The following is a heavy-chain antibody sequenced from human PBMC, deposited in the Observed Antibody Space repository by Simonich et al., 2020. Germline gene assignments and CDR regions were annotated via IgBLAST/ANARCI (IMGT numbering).Heavy chain of an antibody. V-gene: IGHV3-20*01. CDR2: NNWNGCST. CDR3: ARGRNDFDY. CDR1: GFTFDDYG. Sequence: EVQLVESGGGVVRPGGSLRLSCAASGFTFDDYGMSWVRQAPGRGRGWVSVNNWNGCSTGYADSVKGRFTISRDNAKNSLYLQMNSLRAEDTALYHCARGRNDFDYWGQGTLVTVSS. J-gene: IGHJ4*02. D-gene: IGHD1-1*01.